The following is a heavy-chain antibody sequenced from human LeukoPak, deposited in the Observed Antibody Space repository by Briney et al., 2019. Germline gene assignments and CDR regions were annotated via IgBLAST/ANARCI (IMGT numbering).Heavy chain of an antibody. CDR3: ARVLTAAGTALAFDY. D-gene: IGHD6-13*01. V-gene: IGHV4-31*03. CDR1: GGSISSGGYY. J-gene: IGHJ4*02. CDR2: IYYSGST. Sequence: SETLSLTCTVSGGSISSGGYYWSWIREHPGKGLEWIGYIYYSGSTYYNPSLKSRVTISVDTSKNQFSLKLSSVTAADTAVYYCARVLTAAGTALAFDYWGQGTLVTVSS.